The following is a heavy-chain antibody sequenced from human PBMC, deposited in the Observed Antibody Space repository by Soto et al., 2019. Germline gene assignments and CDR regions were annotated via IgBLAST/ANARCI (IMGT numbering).Heavy chain of an antibody. J-gene: IGHJ6*02. CDR2: ISSYNGDT. V-gene: IGHV1-18*01. CDR3: AREGVAPYYYYGTDV. Sequence: ASVTVSCTASDYTFTRSGISWVRQAPGQGLDWMGWISSYNGDTNYAQTFQGRVTMTIVTSTSTVHMEVRSLRSDDTAVYYCAREGVAPYYYYGTDVWGQGTPVTVS. D-gene: IGHD5-12*01. CDR1: DYTFTRSG.